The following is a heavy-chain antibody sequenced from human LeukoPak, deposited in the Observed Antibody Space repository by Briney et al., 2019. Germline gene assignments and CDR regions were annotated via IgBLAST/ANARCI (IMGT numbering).Heavy chain of an antibody. J-gene: IGHJ6*04. Sequence: PGGSLRLSCAASGFTFSSYEMNWVPEAPAKGLEWVSYISSSGSTIYYAASVKGRFTISRDNAKDSLYLQMNSLRAEDTAVYYCAELGITMIGGVWGKGTTVTISS. D-gene: IGHD3-10*02. V-gene: IGHV3-48*03. CDR1: GFTFSSYE. CDR3: AELGITMIGGV. CDR2: ISSSGSTI.